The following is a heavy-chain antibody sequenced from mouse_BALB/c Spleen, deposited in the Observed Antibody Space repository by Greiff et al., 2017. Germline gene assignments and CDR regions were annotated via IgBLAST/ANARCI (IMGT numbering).Heavy chain of an antibody. CDR1: GYTFTSYW. V-gene: IGHV1-69*02. Sequence: QVQLQQPGAELVRPGASVKLSCKASGYTFTSYWINWVKQRPGQGLEWIGHIYPSDSYTNYNQKFKDKATLTVDKSSSTAYMQLSSPTSADSAVYYCTRRLRLAMDYWGQGTSVTVSS. J-gene: IGHJ4*01. CDR2: IYPSDSYT. D-gene: IGHD1-2*01. CDR3: TRRLRLAMDY.